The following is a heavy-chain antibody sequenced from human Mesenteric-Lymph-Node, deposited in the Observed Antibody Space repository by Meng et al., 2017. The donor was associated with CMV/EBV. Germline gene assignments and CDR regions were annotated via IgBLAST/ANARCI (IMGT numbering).Heavy chain of an antibody. CDR1: GYTFTGYY. V-gene: IGHV1-46*01. J-gene: IGHJ4*02. CDR3: ARALRSSWYVDY. Sequence: ASVKVSCKASGYTFTGYYMHWVRQAPGQGLEWMGIINPSGGSTNYAQKFQGRVTMTRDTSTSTVYMEPSSLRSEYTAVYYCARALRSSWYVDYWGQGTLVTVSS. CDR2: INPSGGST. D-gene: IGHD6-13*01.